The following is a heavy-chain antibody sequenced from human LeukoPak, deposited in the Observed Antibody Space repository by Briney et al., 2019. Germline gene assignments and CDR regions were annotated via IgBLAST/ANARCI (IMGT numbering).Heavy chain of an antibody. CDR2: INHSGST. J-gene: IGHJ6*04. Sequence: SETLSLTCAVYGGSFSGYYWSWIRQPPGKGLEWIGEINHSGSTNYNPSLKSRVTISEDTSKNQFSLKLSSVTAADTAVYYCARQLRGYSYGSYYYYGMDVWGKGTTVTVSS. CDR3: ARQLRGYSYGSYYYYGMDV. D-gene: IGHD5-18*01. V-gene: IGHV4-34*01. CDR1: GGSFSGYY.